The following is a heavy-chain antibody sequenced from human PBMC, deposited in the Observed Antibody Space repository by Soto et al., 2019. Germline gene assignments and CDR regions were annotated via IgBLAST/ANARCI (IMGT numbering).Heavy chain of an antibody. V-gene: IGHV1-69*12. D-gene: IGHD3-16*02. CDR1: GGTFSSYA. J-gene: IGHJ4*02. CDR2: IIPIFGTA. Sequence: QVQLVQSGAEVKEPGSSVKVSCKASGGTFSSYAISWVRQAPGQGLEWMGGIIPIFGTANYAQKFQGRVTITADESTSTAYMELSSLRSEDTAVYYCARATDYDYVWGSYRLDYWGQGTLVTVSS. CDR3: ARATDYDYVWGSYRLDY.